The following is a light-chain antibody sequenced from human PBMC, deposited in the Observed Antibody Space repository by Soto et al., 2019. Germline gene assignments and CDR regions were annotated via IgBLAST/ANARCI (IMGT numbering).Light chain of an antibody. CDR3: QSYDSSLSGYV. CDR1: SSNIGAGYE. Sequence: QSVLTQPPSVSEAPGQRVTISCTGSSSNIGAGYEAHWYQQVPGTAPKLLIYENNNRPSGVPDRFSGSKSGTSASLAITGLPAQDVAAYYNQSYDSSLSGYVFGTGTKLTVL. J-gene: IGLJ1*01. CDR2: ENN. V-gene: IGLV1-40*01.